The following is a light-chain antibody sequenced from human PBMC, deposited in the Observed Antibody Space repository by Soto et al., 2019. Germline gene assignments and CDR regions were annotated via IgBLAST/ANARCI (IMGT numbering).Light chain of an antibody. V-gene: IGKV3-15*01. J-gene: IGKJ1*01. CDR3: QQYNNWPRT. Sequence: EIVLPQSRATLYLSAGESATLSGRASQSVSSNLAWYQQKPGQAPRLLIYGASTRATGIPARFSGSGSGTEFTLTISSLQSEDFAVYYCQQYNNWPRTFGQGTKVDIK. CDR1: QSVSSN. CDR2: GAS.